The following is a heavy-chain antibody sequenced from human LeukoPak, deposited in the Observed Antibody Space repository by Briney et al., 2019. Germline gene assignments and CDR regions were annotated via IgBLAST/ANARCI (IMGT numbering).Heavy chain of an antibody. CDR3: ARVKGVKGSPLIAFDI. V-gene: IGHV4-59*01. CDR1: GGSISSYY. J-gene: IGHJ3*02. CDR2: IYYSGST. Sequence: SETLSLTCTVSGGSISSYYWSWIRQPPGKGLEWIGYIYYSGSTNYNPSLKSRVTISVDTSKNQFSLKLSSVTAADTAVYYCARVKGVKGSPLIAFDICGQGTMVTVSS.